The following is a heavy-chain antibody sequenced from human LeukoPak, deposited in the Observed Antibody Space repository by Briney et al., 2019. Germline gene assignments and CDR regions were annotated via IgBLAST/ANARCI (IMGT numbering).Heavy chain of an antibody. J-gene: IGHJ4*02. D-gene: IGHD6-19*01. CDR1: GYTFTGYY. CDR3: ARGFYPLIAVALFDY. Sequence: ASVKVSCKASGYTFTGYYMHWVRQAPGQGLVWMGWINPNSGGTNYAQKFQGRVTMTRDTSISTAYMELSRLRSDDTAVYYCARGFYPLIAVALFDYWGQGTLVTVSS. CDR2: INPNSGGT. V-gene: IGHV1-2*02.